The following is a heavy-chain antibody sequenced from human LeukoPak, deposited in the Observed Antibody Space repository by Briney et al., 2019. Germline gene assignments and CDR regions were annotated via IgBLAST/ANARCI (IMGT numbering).Heavy chain of an antibody. Sequence: GGSLRLSCAASGFTFSTYSMDWVRQAPGKGLEWISYISSSSNTIYYADSAQGRFTISRDNAKSSLYLQMNSLRAEDTAVYYCARKVFSDYYFDYWGQGTLVTVSS. J-gene: IGHJ4*02. CDR1: GFTFSTYS. CDR3: ARKVFSDYYFDY. D-gene: IGHD3-9*01. V-gene: IGHV3-48*04. CDR2: ISSSSNTI.